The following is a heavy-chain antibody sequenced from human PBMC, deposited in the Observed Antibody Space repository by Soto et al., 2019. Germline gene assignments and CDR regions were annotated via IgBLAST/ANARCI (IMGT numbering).Heavy chain of an antibody. CDR3: AKDHQWLRFLELRYYYYGMDV. V-gene: IGHV3-30*18. CDR2: KSYDGSNK. D-gene: IGHD3-3*01. Sequence: GGSLRLSCAASGFTFSIYGMHWVRQAPGKGLEWVAVKSYDGSNKYYADSVKGRFTISRDNSKNTLYLQMNSLRAEDTAVYYCAKDHQWLRFLELRYYYYGMDVWGQGTTVTVSS. J-gene: IGHJ6*02. CDR1: GFTFSIYG.